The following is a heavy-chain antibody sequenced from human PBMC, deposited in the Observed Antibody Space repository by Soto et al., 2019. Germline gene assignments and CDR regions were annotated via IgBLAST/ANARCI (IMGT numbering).Heavy chain of an antibody. CDR3: ARDPLTAMYPNPYYYYGMDV. J-gene: IGHJ6*02. CDR1: GYTFTSYG. Sequence: QVQLVQSGAEVKKPGASVKVSCKTSGYTFTSYGISWVRQAPGQGLEWMGWSSAYNGKTMYTQKLQGRVTMTTDTLTRTAYMELRSLTSDDTAVYYFARDPLTAMYPNPYYYYGMDVWGQGTTVTVSS. CDR2: SSAYNGKT. D-gene: IGHD5-18*01. V-gene: IGHV1-18*01.